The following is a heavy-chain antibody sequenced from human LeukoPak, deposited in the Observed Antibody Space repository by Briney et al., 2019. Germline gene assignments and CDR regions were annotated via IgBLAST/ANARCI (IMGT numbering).Heavy chain of an antibody. CDR3: AKSSREWELLDAFDI. D-gene: IGHD1-26*01. J-gene: IGHJ3*02. V-gene: IGHV3-23*01. CDR1: GFTFSNYG. Sequence: PGGSLRLSCAASGFTFSNYGMSWVRQAPGKGLEWASGISGSGVRTDYADSVKGRFTISRDNAKNTLYLQMNSLRAEDTAVYYCAKSSREWELLDAFDIWGQGTMVTVSS. CDR2: ISGSGVRT.